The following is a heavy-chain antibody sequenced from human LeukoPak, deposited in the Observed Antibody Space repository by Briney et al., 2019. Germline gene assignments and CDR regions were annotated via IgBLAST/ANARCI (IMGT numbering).Heavy chain of an antibody. V-gene: IGHV3-7*03. CDR1: GFTFSSYW. J-gene: IGHJ6*02. Sequence: GGSLRLSCAASGFTFSSYWMNWARQAPGKGLEWVAGINHNGNVNYYVDSVKGRFTISRDNAKNSLYLQMSNLRAEDTAVYFCARGGGLDVWGQGATVTISS. CDR2: INHNGNVN. D-gene: IGHD3-16*01. CDR3: ARGGGLDV.